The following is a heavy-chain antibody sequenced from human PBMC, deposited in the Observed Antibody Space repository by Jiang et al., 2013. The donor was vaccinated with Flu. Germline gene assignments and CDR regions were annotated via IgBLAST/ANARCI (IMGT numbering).Heavy chain of an antibody. CDR2: ISYDGSKE. Sequence: VQLLESGGGVVQPGRSLRLSCAASAFIFSDYYMHWVRQAPGKGLEWVAIISYDGSKEYYADSVKGRFTISRDNSKSTLYLQMNSLRVDDTAVYYCARVDYDYTLGESRLRGGRGALVTVSS. V-gene: IGHV3-30-3*01. D-gene: IGHD3-16*01. CDR3: ARVDYDYTLGESRLR. J-gene: IGHJ4*02. CDR1: AFIFSDYY.